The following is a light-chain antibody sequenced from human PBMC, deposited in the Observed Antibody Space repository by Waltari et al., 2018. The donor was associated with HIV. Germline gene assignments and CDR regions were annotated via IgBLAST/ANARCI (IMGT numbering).Light chain of an antibody. J-gene: IGKJ2*01. CDR2: EAA. Sequence: EIVMTQSPPTLSVSPGQRVTLSCRASQSISAKVAWYQQRPGQARRLLIYEAATRPTGIPARFSGSGSGTEFTLTISSLQSEDFATYFCQQYDSGPRGITFGQGTMLEIK. CDR1: QSISAK. V-gene: IGKV3-15*01. CDR3: QQYDSGPRGIT.